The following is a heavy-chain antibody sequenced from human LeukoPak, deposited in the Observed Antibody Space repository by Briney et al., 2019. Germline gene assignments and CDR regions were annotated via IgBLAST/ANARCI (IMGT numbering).Heavy chain of an antibody. V-gene: IGHV3-23*01. CDR2: VRADGDIS. J-gene: IGHJ4*02. CDR3: AKGSGDIGYYFDD. CDR1: GFTFSSYA. D-gene: IGHD3-10*01. Sequence: KTGGSLRLSCAASGFTFSSYAMGWVRQAPGKGLEWLSGVRADGDISHYVDSVKSRFTISRDNSKSTLYLQMNSLRAEDTALYYCAKGSGDIGYYFDDWGQGTLVTVSS.